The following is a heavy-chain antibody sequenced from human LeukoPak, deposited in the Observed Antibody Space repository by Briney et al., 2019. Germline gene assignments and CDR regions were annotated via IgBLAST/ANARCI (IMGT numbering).Heavy chain of an antibody. Sequence: SETLSLTCSVSGGSVNSYYWSWIWQPPGKGLEWIGYIYTTGRTNYNPSLKSRVTISVDTSKNQFSLKLSSVTAADTAVYYCAKILGSGVWYGFDIWGQGTMVTVSS. CDR2: IYTTGRT. V-gene: IGHV4-4*09. CDR1: GGSVNSYY. D-gene: IGHD7-27*01. CDR3: AKILGSGVWYGFDI. J-gene: IGHJ3*02.